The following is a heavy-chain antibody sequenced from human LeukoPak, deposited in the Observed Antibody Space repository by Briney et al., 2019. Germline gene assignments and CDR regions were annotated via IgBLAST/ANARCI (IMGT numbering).Heavy chain of an antibody. Sequence: ASVKVSCKASGYTFTGYYMHWVRQAPGQGLEWMGWINPNSGGTNYAQKFQGRVTMTRDTSISTAYMELSRLRSDDTAVYYCARRAWAPYSSGSEGGHYYYMDVWGKGTTVTVSS. CDR3: ARRAWAPYSSGSEGGHYYYMDV. J-gene: IGHJ6*03. D-gene: IGHD6-19*01. CDR2: INPNSGGT. V-gene: IGHV1-2*02. CDR1: GYTFTGYY.